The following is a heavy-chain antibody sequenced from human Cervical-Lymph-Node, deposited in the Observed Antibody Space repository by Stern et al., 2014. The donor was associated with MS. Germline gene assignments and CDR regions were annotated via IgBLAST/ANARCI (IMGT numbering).Heavy chain of an antibody. J-gene: IGHJ6*02. CDR3: ARAEGLLWFGELLDYYGMDV. D-gene: IGHD3-10*01. CDR2: ISSSSSTI. V-gene: IGHV3-48*02. Sequence: EVQLEESGGGLVQPGGSLRLSCAASGFTFSSYSMNWVRQAPGKGLEWVSYISSSSSTIYYADSVKGRFTISRDNAKNSLYLQMNSLRDEDKAVYYCARAEGLLWFGELLDYYGMDVWGQGTTVTVSS. CDR1: GFTFSSYS.